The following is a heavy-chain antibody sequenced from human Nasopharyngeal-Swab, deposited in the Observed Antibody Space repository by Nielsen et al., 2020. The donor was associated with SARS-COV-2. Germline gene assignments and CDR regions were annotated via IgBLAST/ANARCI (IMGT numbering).Heavy chain of an antibody. CDR1: GFTFNIYA. V-gene: IGHV3-23*01. D-gene: IGHD3-22*01. Sequence: GGSLRLSCAASGFTFNIYAMSWVRQAPGKGLEWVSGISTSGGRTYYADSVKGRFTISRDNSKNTLYLQMNSLRAEDTAVYYCASQYYYDSSGYSGTRYYYYGMDVWGQGTTVTVSS. CDR2: ISTSGGRT. CDR3: ASQYYYDSSGYSGTRYYYYGMDV. J-gene: IGHJ6*02.